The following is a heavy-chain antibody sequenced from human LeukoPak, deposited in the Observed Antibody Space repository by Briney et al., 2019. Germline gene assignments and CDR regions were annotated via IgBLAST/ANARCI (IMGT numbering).Heavy chain of an antibody. Sequence: GGSLRLSCVGSGFTFSSLWMSWVRQIPGKGLEWVANIKQDGSEVYYMDSVKGRFTISRDNAKNSLYLQMNSLRVEDTAVYYCACRPSDIRYYGVFDFWGQGSLVTVSS. CDR1: GFTFSSLW. D-gene: IGHD3-10*01. CDR3: ACRPSDIRYYGVFDF. J-gene: IGHJ4*02. V-gene: IGHV3-7*01. CDR2: IKQDGSEV.